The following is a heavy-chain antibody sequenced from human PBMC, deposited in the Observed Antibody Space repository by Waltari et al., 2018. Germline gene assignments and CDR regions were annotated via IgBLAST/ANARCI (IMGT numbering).Heavy chain of an antibody. D-gene: IGHD1-20*01. J-gene: IGHJ4*02. Sequence: QVQLVQSGAEVKKPGASLKVSCKSSGYTFTSYYLQWVRQAPGQGLEWMGIINPSDGSTDYAQKFQGRITMTTDTSTSTVYMELSSLRSEDTAVYYCASHDVGINYFDYWGQGTLVTVSS. V-gene: IGHV1-46*01. CDR2: INPSDGST. CDR3: ASHDVGINYFDY. CDR1: GYTFTSYY.